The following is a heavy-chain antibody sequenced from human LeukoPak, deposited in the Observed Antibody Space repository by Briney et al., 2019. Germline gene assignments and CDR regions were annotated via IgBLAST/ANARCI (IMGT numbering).Heavy chain of an antibody. CDR1: DDSISSRSHY. CDR3: ARCLRKDYDGWFDP. J-gene: IGHJ5*02. Sequence: PSETLSLTCTVSDDSISSRSHYWAWIRQAPGKGLEWIGNVYQSGITYYTPSLRSRVTISMDTSNNQFSLNLTSVTAADTAVYYCARCLRKDYDGWFDPWGQGTLVTVSS. CDR2: VYQSGIT. V-gene: IGHV4-39*07. D-gene: IGHD4-23*01.